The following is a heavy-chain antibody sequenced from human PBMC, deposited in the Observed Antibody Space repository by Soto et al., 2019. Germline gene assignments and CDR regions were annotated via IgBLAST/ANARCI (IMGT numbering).Heavy chain of an antibody. CDR2: IWYDGSNK. Sequence: QVQLVESGGGVVQPGRSLRLSCAASGFTFSSYGMHWVRQAPGKGLEWVAVIWYDGSNKYYADSVKGRFTISRDNSKKKLYLKMNSLRAEDTAVYYCARAMVRGVEGDAFDIWGQGTMVTVSS. CDR3: ARAMVRGVEGDAFDI. D-gene: IGHD3-10*01. V-gene: IGHV3-33*01. CDR1: GFTFSSYG. J-gene: IGHJ3*02.